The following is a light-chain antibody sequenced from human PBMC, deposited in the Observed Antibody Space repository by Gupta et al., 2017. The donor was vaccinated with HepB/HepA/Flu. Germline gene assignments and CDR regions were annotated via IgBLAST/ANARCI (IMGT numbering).Light chain of an antibody. CDR1: QSISTC. CDR2: TAS. CDR3: QQRDLTPIT. J-gene: IGKJ4*01. V-gene: IGKV1-39*01. Sequence: DIQMTQSPFSLSPFVGDRVTITCRASQSISTCLNWYQQKAGRAPKILIHTASSLESGVPSRFSSSGSATDFLRIISSLPPEDVATYYCQQRDLTPITFGGGTKVEIK.